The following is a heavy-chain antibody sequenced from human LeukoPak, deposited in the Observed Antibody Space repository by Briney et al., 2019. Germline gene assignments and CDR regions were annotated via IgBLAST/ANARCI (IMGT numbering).Heavy chain of an antibody. Sequence: SSETLSLTCTVSGGSISNGNWWNWVRQPPGKGLEWIEEIYHSGSTNYNPSLKSRVTISVDKSKNHFSLNLHSVTAADTAVYYCASGKVAAASYSFDYWGQGTLVTVSS. V-gene: IGHV4-4*02. CDR2: IYHSGST. CDR1: GGSISNGNW. J-gene: IGHJ4*02. CDR3: ASGKVAAASYSFDY. D-gene: IGHD2-2*01.